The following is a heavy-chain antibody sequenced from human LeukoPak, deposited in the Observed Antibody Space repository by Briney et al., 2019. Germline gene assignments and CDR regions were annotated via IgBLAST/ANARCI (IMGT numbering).Heavy chain of an antibody. CDR3: ARHRAVPAAMDY. J-gene: IGHJ4*02. CDR2: INHSGST. CDR1: GGSFSGYY. V-gene: IGHV4-34*01. D-gene: IGHD2-2*01. Sequence: SETLSLTCAVYGGSFSGYYWSWIRQPPGKGLEWIGEINHSGSTNYNPSLKSRVTISVDTSKNQFSLKLSSVTAADTAVYYCARHRAVPAAMDYWGQGTLVTVSS.